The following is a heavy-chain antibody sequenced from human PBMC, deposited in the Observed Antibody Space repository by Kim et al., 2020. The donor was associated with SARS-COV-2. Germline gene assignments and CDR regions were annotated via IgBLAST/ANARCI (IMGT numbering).Heavy chain of an antibody. V-gene: IGHV1-46*01. D-gene: IGHD6-13*01. J-gene: IGHJ3*02. CDR1: GYTFTSYY. CDR2: INPSGGST. Sequence: ASVKVSCKASGYTFTSYYMHWVRQAPGQGLEWMGIINPSGGSTSYAQKFQGRVTMTRDTSTGTVYMELSSLRSEDTAVYYCARGTAIAAAGTLVPNSVFWGGAFDIWGQGTMVTVSS. CDR3: ARGTAIAAAGTLVPNSVFWGGAFDI.